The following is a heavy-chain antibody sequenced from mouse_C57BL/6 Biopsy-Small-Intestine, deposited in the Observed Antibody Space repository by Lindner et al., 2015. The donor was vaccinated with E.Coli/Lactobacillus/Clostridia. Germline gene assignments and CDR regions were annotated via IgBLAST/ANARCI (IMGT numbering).Heavy chain of an antibody. D-gene: IGHD1-1*02. CDR1: GISITTGNYR. J-gene: IGHJ2*01. V-gene: IGHV3-5*01. Sequence: VQLQRSGPGLVKPSQTVFLTCTVTGISITTGNYRWSWIRQFPGNKLEWIGYIYYSGTITYNPSLTSRTTITRDTPKNQFFLEMNSLTAEDTAAYYCARDGGRIDFDYWGQGTTLTVSS. CDR3: ARDGGRIDFDY. CDR2: IYYSGTI.